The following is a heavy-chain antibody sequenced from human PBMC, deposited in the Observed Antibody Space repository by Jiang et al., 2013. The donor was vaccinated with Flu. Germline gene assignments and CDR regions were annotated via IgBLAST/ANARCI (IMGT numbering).Heavy chain of an antibody. D-gene: IGHD3-3*01. Sequence: KPTQTLTLTCSFSGFSLITTGMCVSWVRQPPGKALEWLALITWDDDKYYSTSLKTRLTISKDTSKNQVVLTMTTVDPVDTATYYCSRMKGRNDFWSGNPAYYYGMDVWGQGDHGHRLL. CDR3: SRMKGRNDFWSGNPAYYYGMDV. J-gene: IGHJ6*02. V-gene: IGHV2-70*20. CDR1: GFSLITTGMC. CDR2: ITWDDDK.